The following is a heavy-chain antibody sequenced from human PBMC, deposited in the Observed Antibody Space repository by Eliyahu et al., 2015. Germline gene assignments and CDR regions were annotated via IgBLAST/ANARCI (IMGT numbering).Heavy chain of an antibody. CDR3: AREGDASGWFVGFDP. CDR2: IQASGNT. V-gene: IGHV4-59*01. CDR1: GDXMNXYY. D-gene: IGHD6-19*01. Sequence: QVQLQESGPGLVKPSETXSLTCTVSGDXMNXYYWNXIRQAPGKGLEWIGFIQASGNTNYNPALRGRVTISIDTSTNEFALKVTSVTAADTAVYYCAREGDASGWFVGFDPWGQGIPITVSS. J-gene: IGHJ5*02.